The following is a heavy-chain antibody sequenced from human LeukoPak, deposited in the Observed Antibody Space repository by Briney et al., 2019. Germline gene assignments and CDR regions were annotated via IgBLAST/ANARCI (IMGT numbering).Heavy chain of an antibody. J-gene: IGHJ4*02. Sequence: SGGSLRLSCAASGFTFSSYSMNWVRQAPGKGLEWVSYISSSSSTIYYADSVKGRFTISRDNAKNSLYLQMNSLRAEDTAVYYCAGGGGYCSGGSCYSGVRYWGQGTLVTVSS. V-gene: IGHV3-48*01. CDR1: GFTFSSYS. D-gene: IGHD2-15*01. CDR2: ISSSSSTI. CDR3: AGGGGYCSGGSCYSGVRY.